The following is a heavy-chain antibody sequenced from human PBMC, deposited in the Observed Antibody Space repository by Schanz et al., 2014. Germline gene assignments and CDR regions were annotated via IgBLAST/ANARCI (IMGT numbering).Heavy chain of an antibody. CDR3: VRDSFFAFDY. Sequence: EVQLLESGGGLVQPGGSLRLSCAASGFTFSSYAMSWVRQAPGKGLEWVSSISSGGGSTYYADSVKGRFTISSDSSKNTLYLQMNSLRAEDTAVYYCVRDSFFAFDYWGQGTLVTVSS. V-gene: IGHV3-23*01. CDR1: GFTFSSYA. J-gene: IGHJ4*02. CDR2: ISSGGGST. D-gene: IGHD3-3*01.